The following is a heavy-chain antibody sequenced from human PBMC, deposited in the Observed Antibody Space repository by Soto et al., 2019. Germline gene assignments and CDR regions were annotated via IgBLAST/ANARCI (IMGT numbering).Heavy chain of an antibody. CDR1: GGSISSGGYF. V-gene: IGHV4-31*03. D-gene: IGHD3-10*01. J-gene: IGHJ3*02. Sequence: QVQLQESGPGLVKPSQTLSLTCTVSGGSISSGGYFWSWIRQHPGKGLEWIGDINYSGSTYSNPSLKRRVTISVDTSKNQFSLQLSSVTAADTAVYYCARDILLWFGELPPRAHDAFDIWGQGTMVTVSS. CDR2: INYSGST. CDR3: ARDILLWFGELPPRAHDAFDI.